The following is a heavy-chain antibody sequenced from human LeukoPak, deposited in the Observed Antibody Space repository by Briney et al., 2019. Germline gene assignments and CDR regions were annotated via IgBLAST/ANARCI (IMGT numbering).Heavy chain of an antibody. D-gene: IGHD3-22*01. Sequence: GASVKVSCKVSGYTLTQLSMHWVRQAPGNGLEWVGGFDPEDGETIYAQKFQGRVTMTEDTSTDTAYMELSSLRSEDTAVYYCATVPDYDSSGLLNYWGQGTLVTVSS. V-gene: IGHV1-24*01. CDR3: ATVPDYDSSGLLNY. CDR1: GYTLTQLS. J-gene: IGHJ4*02. CDR2: FDPEDGET.